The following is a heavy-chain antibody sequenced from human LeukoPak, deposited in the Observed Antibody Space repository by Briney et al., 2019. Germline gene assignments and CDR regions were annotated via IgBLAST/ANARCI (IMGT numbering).Heavy chain of an antibody. CDR3: ARGPPGMATFDY. CDR1: GGTFSSYA. Sequence: SVKVSCKASGGTFSSYAISWVRQAPGQGLEWMGGIIPIFGTANYAQKFQGRVTITADESTSTAYMELSSLRSEDTAVYYCARGPPGMATFDYWGQGTLVTVSS. CDR2: IIPIFGTA. J-gene: IGHJ4*02. D-gene: IGHD5-24*01. V-gene: IGHV1-69*13.